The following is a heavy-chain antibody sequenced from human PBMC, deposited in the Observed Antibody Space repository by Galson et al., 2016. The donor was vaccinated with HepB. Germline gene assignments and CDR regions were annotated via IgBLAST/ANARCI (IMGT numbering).Heavy chain of an antibody. CDR2: INGDGSTI. J-gene: IGHJ4*02. CDR1: GITFSIYW. CDR3: TTDHSGNAVGY. D-gene: IGHD6-19*01. V-gene: IGHV3-74*01. Sequence: SLRLSCAASGITFSIYWMQWVRQAPGKGLVWVSRINGDGSTIRYADSVKGRFTISRDNAKNTVYLEMNGLRAEDTAVYCCTTDHSGNAVGYWGQGTLVTVSS.